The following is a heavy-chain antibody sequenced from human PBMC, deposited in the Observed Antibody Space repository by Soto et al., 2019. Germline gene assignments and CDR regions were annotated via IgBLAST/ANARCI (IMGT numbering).Heavy chain of an antibody. Sequence: EVQLLESGGGLVQPGGYLRLTCVGSGFTFRNQDMRWVRQAPGKGLEWVSGISGRGGVTYYADSVTGRFTISIDNSKNTQYLQMNNLRANDAAVYYCAKDRQFRSYYEGAGHHNEWGQGTLVTVSS. V-gene: IGHV3-23*01. D-gene: IGHD1-26*01. CDR3: AKDRQFRSYYEGAGHHNE. CDR1: GFTFRNQD. CDR2: ISGRGGVT. J-gene: IGHJ4*02.